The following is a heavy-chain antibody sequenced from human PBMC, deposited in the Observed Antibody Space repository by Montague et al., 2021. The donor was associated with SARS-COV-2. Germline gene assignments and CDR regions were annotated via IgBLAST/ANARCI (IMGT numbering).Heavy chain of an antibody. V-gene: IGHV6-1*01. CDR3: ARAYCGGDCYFYWYFDL. D-gene: IGHD2-21*02. J-gene: IGHJ2*01. CDR1: GDSVSSHIAT. CDR2: TYYRSKWYN. Sequence: CAISGDSVSSHIATWNWIRQSPSRGLEWLGRTYYRSKWYNDYAVSVKSRVIINPDTSNNRISLQLNSVTPEDTAVYYCARAYCGGDCYFYWYFDLWGCGTLVTVSS.